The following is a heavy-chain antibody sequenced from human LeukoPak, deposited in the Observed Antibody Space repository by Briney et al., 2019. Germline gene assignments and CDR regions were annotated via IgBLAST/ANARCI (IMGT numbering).Heavy chain of an antibody. Sequence: PGGSLRLSCAASGFTFSSYGMHWVRQAPGKGLEWVAVIWFDGSDRYYADSVKGRFTITRDNSKSTLYLQMNSLSAEDTAVYYCAKGSGYFYWYFDLWGRGTLVTVSS. CDR2: IWFDGSDR. D-gene: IGHD3-3*01. V-gene: IGHV3-33*06. CDR1: GFTFSSYG. CDR3: AKGSGYFYWYFDL. J-gene: IGHJ2*01.